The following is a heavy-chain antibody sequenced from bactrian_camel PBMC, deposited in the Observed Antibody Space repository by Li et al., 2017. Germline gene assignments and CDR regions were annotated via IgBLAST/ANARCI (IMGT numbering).Heavy chain of an antibody. CDR2: TNRGQI. V-gene: IGHV3S55*01. Sequence: HVQLVESGGGSVETGGSLRLSCVSSGYSYGSICLGWFRQAPGREREVVACTNRGQIHYADSGKGRFTISRDSAKTTLILEMNSLKPDDTSMYYWATGVYCANVLSPSEYDTWGQGTQVTV. CDR1: GYSYGSIC. D-gene: IGHD3*01. J-gene: IGHJ4*01. CDR3: ATGVYCANVLSPSEYDT.